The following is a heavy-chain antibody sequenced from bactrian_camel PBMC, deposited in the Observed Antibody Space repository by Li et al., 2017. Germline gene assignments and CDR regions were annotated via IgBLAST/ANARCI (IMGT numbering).Heavy chain of an antibody. Sequence: VQLVESGGGSVQAGGSLRLSCVASVDTIGRYCMGWFRQIPDKEREGVAAIDSHGSTSYADSVKGRFTISKDNAKNTLHLQMDSLKPEDTAMYYCAAEIARWYGGSWLQEREYNYWGQGTQVTVS. CDR3: AAEIARWYGGSWLQEREYNY. J-gene: IGHJ4*01. CDR1: VDTIGRYC. CDR2: IDSHGST. V-gene: IGHV3S55*01. D-gene: IGHD6*01.